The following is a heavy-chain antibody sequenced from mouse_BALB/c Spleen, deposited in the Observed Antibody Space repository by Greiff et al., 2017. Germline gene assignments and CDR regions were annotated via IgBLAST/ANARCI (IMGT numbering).Heavy chain of an antibody. CDR2: IYPGDGST. J-gene: IGHJ1*01. V-gene: IGHV1S56*01. CDR1: GYSFTSYD. D-gene: IGHD2-4*01. Sequence: QVQLQQSGPELVKPWALVTISCTASGYSFTSYDLNWVNQRPGQGLVWIGWIYPGDGSTNYNEKFKGMATLTADTASSTAYMQLSSLTSENTAVYFCARGGDYDDDGYFDVWGAGTTVTVSS. CDR3: ARGGDYDDDGYFDV.